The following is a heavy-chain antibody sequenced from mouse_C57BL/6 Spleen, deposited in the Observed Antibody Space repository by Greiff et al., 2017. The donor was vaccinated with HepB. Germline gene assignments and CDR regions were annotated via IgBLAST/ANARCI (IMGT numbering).Heavy chain of an antibody. Sequence: DVKLVESGGGLVKPGGSLKLSCAASGFTFSSYTMSWVRQTPEKRLEWVATISGGGGNTYYPDSVKGRFTISRDKAKNTLYLQVSSLRSEDTALYYCARQILRNYYAIDYWGQGTSVTVSA. CDR3: ARQILRNYYAIDY. D-gene: IGHD1-1*01. CDR2: ISGGGGNT. CDR1: GFTFSSYT. J-gene: IGHJ4*01. V-gene: IGHV5-9*01.